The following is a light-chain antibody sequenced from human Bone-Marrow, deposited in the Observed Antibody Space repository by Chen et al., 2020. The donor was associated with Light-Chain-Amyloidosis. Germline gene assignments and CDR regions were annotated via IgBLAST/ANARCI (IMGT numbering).Light chain of an antibody. CDR2: EVT. CDR1: SSDGGGANH. CDR3: SSYTITNTLV. J-gene: IGLJ1*01. V-gene: IGLV2-14*01. Sequence: QSALTQPASVSGSPGQSITISCTGTSSDGGGANHVSWYQPHPDKAPKLMIYEVTNRPSWFPDRFSGSESDNTASLTISELQAEDEADYFCSSYTITNTLVFGSGTRVTVL.